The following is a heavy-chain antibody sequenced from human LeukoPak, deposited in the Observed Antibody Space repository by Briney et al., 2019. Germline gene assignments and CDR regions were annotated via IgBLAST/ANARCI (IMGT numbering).Heavy chain of an antibody. CDR1: GGSISSYY. Sequence: ETLSLTCTVSGGSISSYYWSWIRQPPGKGLEWVSRIKGDGTITSYADSVKGRFTISRDNAKNTLHLQMNSLRPDDTAVYYCATVLLGWGQGTLVTVSS. J-gene: IGHJ4*02. CDR3: ATVLLG. V-gene: IGHV3-74*01. CDR2: IKGDGTIT.